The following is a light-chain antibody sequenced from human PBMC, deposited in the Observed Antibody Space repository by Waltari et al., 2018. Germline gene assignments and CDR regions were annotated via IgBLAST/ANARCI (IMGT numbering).Light chain of an antibody. J-gene: IGLJ2*01. Sequence: QSVLTQPPSVSAAPGQKVSISCSGSSSNIGKNYVSWYQQLPGTAPKLIIYDNNKRPSGFPDRFSGSKSGTSATLGITGLRTGDEADYYCATWDSSLSVGHVVFGGGTKLTVL. V-gene: IGLV1-51*01. CDR3: ATWDSSLSVGHVV. CDR2: DNN. CDR1: SSNIGKNY.